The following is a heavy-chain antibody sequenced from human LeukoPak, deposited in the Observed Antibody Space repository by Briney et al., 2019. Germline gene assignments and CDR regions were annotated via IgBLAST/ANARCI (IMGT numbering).Heavy chain of an antibody. Sequence: PGGSLRLSCAASGFTFSSYWMHWVRQAPGKGLVWITRINSDGSSTSYADSVKGRFTISRDNAKNTLYLHMNSLRAEDTAVYYCARDPPGSGWHVLPDYWGQGTLVTVSS. CDR3: ARDPPGSGWHVLPDY. CDR2: INSDGSST. V-gene: IGHV3-74*01. J-gene: IGHJ4*02. D-gene: IGHD6-19*01. CDR1: GFTFSSYW.